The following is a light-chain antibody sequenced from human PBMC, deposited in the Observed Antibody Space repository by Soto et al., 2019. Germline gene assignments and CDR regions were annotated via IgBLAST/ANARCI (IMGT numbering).Light chain of an antibody. CDR2: GAS. J-gene: IGKJ1*01. CDR3: QHYHNGPQT. V-gene: IGKV3-15*01. CDR1: QSVDNN. Sequence: EIVLTQSPATLSVPPGESATLSCRASQSVDNNLVWYQQNPGQAPRLLIYGASTRDTGIPARFSGGWSGTEFTLTNSSLQSEDFAVYYCQHYHNGPQTLGQGTKVEIK.